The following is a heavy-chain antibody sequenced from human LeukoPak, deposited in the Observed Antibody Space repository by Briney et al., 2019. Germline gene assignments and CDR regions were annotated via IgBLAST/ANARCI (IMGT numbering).Heavy chain of an antibody. CDR2: ITNDESSA. Sequence: GGSLRLSCVASGFTFSTYWIHWVRQAPGKGLVWVSRITNDESSANYAVSVNGRFIISRDNAKSTVYLQMNSLRAEDTAVYYCARVSPNTVTTLQYFDYWGQGTLVTVSS. CDR1: GFTFSTYW. V-gene: IGHV3-74*01. J-gene: IGHJ4*02. D-gene: IGHD4-17*01. CDR3: ARVSPNTVTTLQYFDY.